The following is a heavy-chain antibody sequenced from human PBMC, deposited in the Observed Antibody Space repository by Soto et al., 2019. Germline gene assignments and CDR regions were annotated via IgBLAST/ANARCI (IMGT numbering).Heavy chain of an antibody. J-gene: IGHJ4*02. CDR2: IIGSGGST. CDR3: TKEMYFGASPDF. Sequence: EVHLLESGGGLVQPGGSLRLSCVASGFTFSDYAMSWVRQAPGKGLEWVSEIIGSGGSTYYADSVKGRFTISRDNSKNTQYLQMNGLRAEDTAIYYCTKEMYFGASPDFWGQGTLVTVSS. D-gene: IGHD2-8*01. CDR1: GFTFSDYA. V-gene: IGHV3-23*01.